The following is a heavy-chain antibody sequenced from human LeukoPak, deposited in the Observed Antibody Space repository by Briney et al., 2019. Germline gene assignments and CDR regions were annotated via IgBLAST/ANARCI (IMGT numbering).Heavy chain of an antibody. J-gene: IGHJ4*02. CDR1: GGSISSYY. Sequence: SETLSLTCTVSGGSISSYYWSWIRQPPGKGLEWIGYIYYSGSTNYNPSLKSRVTISVDTSKNQFSLKLSSVTAADTAVYYCARYDGSSSSSYFDYWGQGTLVTVSS. CDR2: IYYSGST. CDR3: ARYDGSSSSSYFDY. V-gene: IGHV4-59*01. D-gene: IGHD6-6*01.